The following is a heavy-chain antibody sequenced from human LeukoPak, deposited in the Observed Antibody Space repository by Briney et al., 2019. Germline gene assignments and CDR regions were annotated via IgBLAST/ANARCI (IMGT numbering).Heavy chain of an antibody. CDR1: GGTFSSCA. Sequence: SVKVSCKASGGTFSSCAISWVRQAPGQGLEWMGGIIPIFGTANYAQKFQGRVTITTDESTSTAYMELSSLRSEDTAVYYCARDPGGKVWGNWFDPWGQGTLVTVSS. V-gene: IGHV1-69*05. D-gene: IGHD4-23*01. J-gene: IGHJ5*02. CDR3: ARDPGGKVWGNWFDP. CDR2: IIPIFGTA.